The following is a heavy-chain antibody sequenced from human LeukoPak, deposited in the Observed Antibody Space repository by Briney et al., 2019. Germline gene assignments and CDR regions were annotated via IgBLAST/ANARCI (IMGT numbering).Heavy chain of an antibody. Sequence: GGSLRLSYEASGLTFNSYAMNWVRRAPGKGLEWVALISPDGDERFYADSVRGRLTISRDNSNNMMFLQMNSLRAEDTATYYCAKSSGGSRPHSRIFDFWGRGTMVTVSS. CDR2: ISPDGDER. J-gene: IGHJ4*02. V-gene: IGHV3-23*01. CDR1: GLTFNSYA. D-gene: IGHD5-18*01. CDR3: AKSSGGSRPHSRIFDF.